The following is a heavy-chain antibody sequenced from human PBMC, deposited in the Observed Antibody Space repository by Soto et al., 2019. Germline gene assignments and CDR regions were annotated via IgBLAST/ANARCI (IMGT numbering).Heavy chain of an antibody. CDR1: GGTFSTHT. CDR3: ARRLDYYESNPSREEDSFEI. V-gene: IGHV1-69*18. D-gene: IGHD3-22*01. CDR2: IIPIFGTA. Sequence: QVQLVQSGAEVKKPGSSVKVSCKTSGGTFSTHTISWVRHAPGQGLEWMGRIIPIFGTAKYAQNFQCRVTITAEESTNTSYMELSSMRSEDTAVYFCARRLDYYESNPSREEDSFEIWGQGKMVTVSS. J-gene: IGHJ3*02.